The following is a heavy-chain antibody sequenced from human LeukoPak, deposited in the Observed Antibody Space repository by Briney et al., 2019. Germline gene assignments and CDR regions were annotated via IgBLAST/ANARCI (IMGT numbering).Heavy chain of an antibody. J-gene: IGHJ4*02. V-gene: IGHV1-69*13. D-gene: IGHD3-10*01. Sequence: SVKVSCKASGGTFSSYAISWVRQAPGQGLEWMGGIIPIFGTANYAQKFQGRVTITADESTSTAYMELSSLRSEDTAVYYCARDQIMVRGVIIYWGQGTLVTVSS. CDR2: IIPIFGTA. CDR1: GGTFSSYA. CDR3: ARDQIMVRGVIIY.